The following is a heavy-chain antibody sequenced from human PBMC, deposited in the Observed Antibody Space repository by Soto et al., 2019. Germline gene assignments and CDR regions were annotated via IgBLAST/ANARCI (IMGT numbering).Heavy chain of an antibody. V-gene: IGHV3-23*01. CDR1: GFTFNTFD. D-gene: IGHD6-19*01. CDR2: IRGAGGRT. CDR3: VKGAWCDD. J-gene: IGHJ4*02. Sequence: EVQLLESGGGLVQPGGSLRLSCAASGFTFNTFDMTWVRQAPGKGLEWVSVIRGAGGRTYYADSPKGRFTISRDNSKNTLFLQVTSLRVEDTAVYYCVKGAWCDDWGQGTLVTVSS.